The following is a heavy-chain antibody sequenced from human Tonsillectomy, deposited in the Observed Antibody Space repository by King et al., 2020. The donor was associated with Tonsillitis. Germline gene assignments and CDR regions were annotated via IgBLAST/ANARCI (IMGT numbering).Heavy chain of an antibody. Sequence: VQLQESGPGLVKPSETLSLTCTVSGGSISSYYWSWIRQPPGKGLEWIGYIYYSGSTNYNPSLKSLVTISVDTSKNQFSLKLSPVTAADTAVYYCARGGFTSDYWGQGTLVTVSS. V-gene: IGHV4-59*01. CDR2: IYYSGST. CDR3: ARGGFTSDY. J-gene: IGHJ4*02. CDR1: GGSISSYY.